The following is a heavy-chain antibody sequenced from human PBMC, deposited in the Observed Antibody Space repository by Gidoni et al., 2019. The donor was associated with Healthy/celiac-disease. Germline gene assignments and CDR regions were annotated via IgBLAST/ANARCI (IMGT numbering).Heavy chain of an antibody. J-gene: IGHJ6*02. D-gene: IGHD3-10*01. CDR1: GGTFSSYA. CDR3: ARGYGITMVRGVIRPDYYYGMDV. CDR2: IIPIFGTA. Sequence: QVQLVQSGAEVKKPGSSVKVSCKASGGTFSSYAISWVRPAPGQGLEWMGGIIPIFGTANYAQKFQGRVTITADESTSTAYMELSSLRSEDTAVYYCARGYGITMVRGVIRPDYYYGMDVWGQGTTVTVSS. V-gene: IGHV1-69*01.